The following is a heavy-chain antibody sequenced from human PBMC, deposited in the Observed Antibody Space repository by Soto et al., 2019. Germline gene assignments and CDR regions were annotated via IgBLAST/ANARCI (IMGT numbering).Heavy chain of an antibody. CDR2: ISYDGSNK. V-gene: IGHV3-30-3*01. CDR1: GFTFRSYP. Sequence: QVQLVESGGGVVQPGRSLRLSCAAWGFTFRSYPVHWVRQAPGKGLEWVAVISYDGSNKWNADSVRGRFTMSRDNSKNTLELQMNSLRAEDTAVYYCARERDVYYYYDAMDVWGQGTTVTLSS. J-gene: IGHJ6*02. CDR3: ARERDVYYYYDAMDV.